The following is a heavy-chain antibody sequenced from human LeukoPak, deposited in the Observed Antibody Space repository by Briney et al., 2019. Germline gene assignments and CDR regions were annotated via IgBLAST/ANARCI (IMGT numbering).Heavy chain of an antibody. D-gene: IGHD5-24*01. Sequence: SETLSLTCAVHGGSFSGFYWTWMRQPPGKGLEWIGENTHDGGTSYNPSFKSRATISVDTSNFQFSLKLSSVTAADTAVYFCARGLGEGYPDHWGQGTLVTVSS. CDR1: GGSFSGFY. J-gene: IGHJ4*02. V-gene: IGHV4-34*01. CDR3: ARGLGEGYPDH. CDR2: NTHDGGT.